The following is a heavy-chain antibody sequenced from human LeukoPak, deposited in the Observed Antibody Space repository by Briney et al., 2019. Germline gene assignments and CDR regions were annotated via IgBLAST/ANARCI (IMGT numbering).Heavy chain of an antibody. Sequence: GGSLRLSCAASGFTFSSYEMNWVRQAPGQGLEWVAYISSTGNTVHYAGSVKGRFTISRDNAKNSLYLQMNRLRAEDTAVYYCTKEPPQMDVWGKGTTVIVSS. V-gene: IGHV3-48*03. CDR1: GFTFSSYE. CDR2: ISSTGNTV. CDR3: TKEPPQMDV. D-gene: IGHD1-26*01. J-gene: IGHJ6*04.